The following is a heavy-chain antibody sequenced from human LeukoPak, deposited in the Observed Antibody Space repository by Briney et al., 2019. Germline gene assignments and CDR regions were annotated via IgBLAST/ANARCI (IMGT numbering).Heavy chain of an antibody. D-gene: IGHD3-9*01. CDR2: IIPIFGIA. CDR1: GGTFSSYA. Sequence: ASVKVSCKASGGTFSSYAISWVRQAPGQGLEWMGRIIPIFGIANYAQKFQGRVTITADKSTSTAYMELSSLRSEDTAVYYCARVLLRYFDWLLYPYYYYGMDVWGKGTTVTVSS. V-gene: IGHV1-69*04. CDR3: ARVLLRYFDWLLYPYYYYGMDV. J-gene: IGHJ6*04.